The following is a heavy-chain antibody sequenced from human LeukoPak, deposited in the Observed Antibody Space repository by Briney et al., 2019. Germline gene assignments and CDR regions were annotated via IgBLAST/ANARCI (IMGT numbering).Heavy chain of an antibody. J-gene: IGHJ5*02. V-gene: IGHV3-11*04. Sequence: PGGSLRLSCAASGFTFSDYYMSWIRQAPGKGLEWVSYISSSGSTICYADSVKGRLTISRDNTKNSLFLQMNSLRAEDPAIYYCARDVGTSSNWYDPWGQGTLVTVSS. CDR1: GFTFSDYY. D-gene: IGHD6-6*01. CDR3: ARDVGTSSNWYDP. CDR2: ISSSGSTI.